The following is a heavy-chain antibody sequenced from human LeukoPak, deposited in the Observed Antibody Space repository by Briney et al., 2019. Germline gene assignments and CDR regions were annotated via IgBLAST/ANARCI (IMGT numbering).Heavy chain of an antibody. D-gene: IGHD3-22*01. CDR1: GFTFSSYG. Sequence: GGSLRLSCAASGFTFSSYGMHWVRQAPGKGLEWVAVISYDGSNKYYADSVKGRFTISRDNSKNTLYLQMNSLRAEDTAVYYCARDIAPSIVVGILGYWGQGTLVTVSS. J-gene: IGHJ4*02. V-gene: IGHV3-30*03. CDR2: ISYDGSNK. CDR3: ARDIAPSIVVGILGY.